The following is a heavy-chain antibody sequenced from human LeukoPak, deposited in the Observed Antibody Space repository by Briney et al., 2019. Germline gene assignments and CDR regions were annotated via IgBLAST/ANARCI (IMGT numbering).Heavy chain of an antibody. D-gene: IGHD5-24*01. CDR3: ARDSSDAYNPEPGY. V-gene: IGHV3-48*02. Sequence: GGSLRLFCAASGFTFRSYSMNWVRQAPGKGLEWVSFISGMSSTIYYADSVKGRFTISRDNAKNSVYLQMNSLRDEDTAVYYCARDSSDAYNPEPGYWGQGTLVTVSS. CDR2: ISGMSSTI. J-gene: IGHJ4*02. CDR1: GFTFRSYS.